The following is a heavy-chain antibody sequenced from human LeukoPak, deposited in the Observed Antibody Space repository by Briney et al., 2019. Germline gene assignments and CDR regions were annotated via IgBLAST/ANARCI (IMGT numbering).Heavy chain of an antibody. D-gene: IGHD6-19*01. CDR2: IYSGGST. CDR1: GFTVSSNY. Sequence: PGGSLRLPCAASGFTVSSNYMSWVRQAPGKGLEWVSVIYSGGSTYYADSVKGRFTISRDNSKNTLYLQMNSLRAEDTAVYYCATLAVAGTGNAFDIWGQGTLVTVSS. V-gene: IGHV3-66*01. J-gene: IGHJ3*02. CDR3: ATLAVAGTGNAFDI.